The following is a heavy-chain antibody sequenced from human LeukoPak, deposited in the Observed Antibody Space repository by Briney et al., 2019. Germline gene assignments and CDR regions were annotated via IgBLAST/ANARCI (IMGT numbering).Heavy chain of an antibody. Sequence: SETLSLTCAVSGDSISSNNWWTWVRQPPGKGLEWIGEIYHSGTTNYNPSLKSRVTISIDKSRNQFSLKLSSVTAADTAVYFCALYGPGRMTDYWGQGTLVTVS. D-gene: IGHD3-10*01. CDR1: GDSISSNNW. CDR2: IYHSGTT. J-gene: IGHJ4*02. V-gene: IGHV4-4*02. CDR3: ALYGPGRMTDY.